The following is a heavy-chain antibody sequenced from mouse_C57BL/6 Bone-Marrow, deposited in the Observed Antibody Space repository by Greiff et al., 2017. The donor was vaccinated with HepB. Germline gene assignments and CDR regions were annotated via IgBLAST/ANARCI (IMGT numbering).Heavy chain of an antibody. J-gene: IGHJ3*01. CDR2: INPNNGGT. CDR3: ARGDYGSSSWFAY. Sequence: EVKLQQSGPELVKPGASVKISCKASGYTFTDYYMNWVKQSHGKSLEWIGDINPNNGGTSYNQKFKGKATLTVDKSSSTAYMELRSLTSEDSAVYYCARGDYGSSSWFAYWGQGTLVTVSA. V-gene: IGHV1-26*01. D-gene: IGHD1-1*01. CDR1: GYTFTDYY.